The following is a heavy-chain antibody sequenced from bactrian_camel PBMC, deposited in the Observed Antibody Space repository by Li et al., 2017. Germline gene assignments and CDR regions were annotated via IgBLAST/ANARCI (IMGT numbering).Heavy chain of an antibody. CDR2: IGAGGSA. D-gene: IGHD3*01. Sequence: EVQLVESGGGSVQAGGSLRLSCAPSGWYCMAWFRQISGQAREGIAVIGAGGSASYADSVKGRFTISKDGAENTLYLQMSSLKPDDTAIYFCAAKHRGYSGSRCTTVGVSSAEFSHWGQGTQVTVS. CDR1: GWYC. CDR3: AAKHRGYSGSRCTTVGVSSAEFSH. V-gene: IGHV3S42*01. J-gene: IGHJ4*01.